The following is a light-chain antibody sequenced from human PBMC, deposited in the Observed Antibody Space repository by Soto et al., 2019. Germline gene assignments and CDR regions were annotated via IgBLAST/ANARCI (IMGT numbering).Light chain of an antibody. CDR2: DAT. V-gene: IGKV1-5*01. Sequence: DIQMTQSPSTLSASVGDRVTITCRASQSISSWLAWYQQKPGKAPKLLIYDATSLESGVPSRFIGSGSETEFPLTISNRQADDFATYYCQQYNSYSTFGQGTKVEIK. CDR3: QQYNSYST. CDR1: QSISSW. J-gene: IGKJ1*01.